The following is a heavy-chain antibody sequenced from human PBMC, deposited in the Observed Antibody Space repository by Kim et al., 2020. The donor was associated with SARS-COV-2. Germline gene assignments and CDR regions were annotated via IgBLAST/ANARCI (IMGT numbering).Heavy chain of an antibody. D-gene: IGHD1-26*01. Sequence: GGSLRLSCAASGFTFSSYSMNWVRQAPGKGLEWVSSISSSSSYIYYADSVKGRFTISRDNAKNSLYLQMNSLRAEDTAVYYCARGAPHGRYYFDYWGQGKLVNVSS. CDR3: ARGAPHGRYYFDY. V-gene: IGHV3-21*01. J-gene: IGHJ4*02. CDR2: ISSSSSYI. CDR1: GFTFSSYS.